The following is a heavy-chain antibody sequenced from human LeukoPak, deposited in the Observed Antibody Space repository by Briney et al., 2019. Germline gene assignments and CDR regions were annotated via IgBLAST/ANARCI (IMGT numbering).Heavy chain of an antibody. CDR3: ARDVSYSFDY. J-gene: IGHJ4*02. Sequence: PGGSLRLSCAASGFSFSRYSMHCVRQAPGKGLVWVSRINSDGGSTSYADSVKGRFTMSRDNAKNTLYLQMNSLRAEDTAVYYCARDVSYSFDYWGQGTLVTVSS. V-gene: IGHV3-74*01. D-gene: IGHD2-21*01. CDR2: INSDGGST. CDR1: GFSFSRYS.